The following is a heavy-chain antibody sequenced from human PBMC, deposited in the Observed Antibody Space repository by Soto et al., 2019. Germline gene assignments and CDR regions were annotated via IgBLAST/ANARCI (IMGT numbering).Heavy chain of an antibody. CDR2: ISYDGNTQ. Sequence: QVQLVESGGGVVQPGGSLRLSCAASGFIFSGYAMHWVRQAPGKGLEWVAVISYDGNTQYYADSVKGRFTVSRDNSNNILYVEMNNLRDEATAMYYCAKETNAYDINFWGQGTLVTVSP. CDR3: AKETNAYDINF. CDR1: GFIFSGYA. D-gene: IGHD3-9*01. V-gene: IGHV3-30-3*01. J-gene: IGHJ4*02.